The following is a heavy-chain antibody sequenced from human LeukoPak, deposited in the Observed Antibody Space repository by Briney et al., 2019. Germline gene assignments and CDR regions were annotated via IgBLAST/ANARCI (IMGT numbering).Heavy chain of an antibody. J-gene: IGHJ4*02. Sequence: GGSLRLSCAASGFTFSKYAMSWVRQAPGKGLEWVSAIGGSGGRTFYADSVKGRFTISRDNSKNTLYLQMNSLRAEDTAVYYCAKDSKSYYYGSGSYTHPDYWGQGTLVTVSS. CDR2: IGGSGGRT. V-gene: IGHV3-23*01. CDR1: GFTFSKYA. CDR3: AKDSKSYYYGSGSYTHPDY. D-gene: IGHD3-10*01.